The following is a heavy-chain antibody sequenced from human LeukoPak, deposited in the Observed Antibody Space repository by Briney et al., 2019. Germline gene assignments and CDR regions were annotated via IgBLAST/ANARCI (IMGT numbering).Heavy chain of an antibody. V-gene: IGHV1-3*01. CDR1: GYTSSGYA. CDR2: INAGNGHT. D-gene: IGHD5-24*01. CDR3: ARGIWSATRVDYYLDN. J-gene: IGHJ4*02. Sequence: ASVKVSCKASGYTSSGYAIHWVRQAPGQRFEWMGWINAGNGHTKYSQNFQGRVTITRDSSANIVYMDVSSLTSEDTAVYYCARGIWSATRVDYYLDNWGRGTLVTVSS.